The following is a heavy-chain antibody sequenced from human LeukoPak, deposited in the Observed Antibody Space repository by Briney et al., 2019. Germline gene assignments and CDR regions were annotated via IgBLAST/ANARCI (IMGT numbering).Heavy chain of an antibody. CDR2: IYPGDSDT. Sequence: GESLKISCKGSGYSFTSYWIGWVRHMPGKGLEWMGIIYPGDSDTRYSPSFQGQVTISADKSISTAYLQWSSLKASDTAMYYCARQSPYYDFWRGYNTHGAFDIWGQGTMVTVSS. V-gene: IGHV5-51*01. D-gene: IGHD3-3*01. CDR1: GYSFTSYW. J-gene: IGHJ3*02. CDR3: ARQSPYYDFWRGYNTHGAFDI.